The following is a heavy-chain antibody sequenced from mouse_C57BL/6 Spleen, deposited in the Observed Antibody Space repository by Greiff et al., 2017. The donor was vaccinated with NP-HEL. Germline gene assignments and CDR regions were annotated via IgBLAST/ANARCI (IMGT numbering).Heavy chain of an antibody. CDR1: GFPFSDYG. V-gene: IGHV5-17*01. J-gene: IGHJ2*01. D-gene: IGHD2-4*01. CDR2: ISSGSSTI. CDR3: ARPGLPYYFDY. Sequence: EVQLKESGGGLVKPGGSLKLSCAASGFPFSDYGMPWVRQAPEKGLEWVAYISSGSSTIYYADTVKGRFTISRDNAKNTLFLQMTSLRSEDTAMYYCARPGLPYYFDYWGQGTTLTVSS.